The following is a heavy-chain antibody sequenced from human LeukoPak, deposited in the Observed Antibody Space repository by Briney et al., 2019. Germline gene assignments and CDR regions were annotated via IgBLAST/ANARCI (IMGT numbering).Heavy chain of an antibody. V-gene: IGHV3-33*06. J-gene: IGHJ4*02. CDR1: GFIFNSYG. CDR3: AKGIGAAADSLHY. CDR2: IWYDGSKK. Sequence: GGSLRLSCAASGFIFNSYGMHWVRQAPGKGLEGVAVIWYDGSKKYYADSVKGRFTISRDNSKNTLYLQMNSLRAEDTAVYCCAKGIGAAADSLHYWGQGTLVTVSS. D-gene: IGHD6-13*01.